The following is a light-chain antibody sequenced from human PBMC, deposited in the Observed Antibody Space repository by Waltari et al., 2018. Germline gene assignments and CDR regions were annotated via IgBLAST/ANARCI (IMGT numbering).Light chain of an antibody. CDR1: QDIANY. J-gene: IGKJ4*01. V-gene: IGKV1-33*01. CDR3: QHYDNLLLT. Sequence: DIQMTQSPSPLSASVGDRVTISCQASQDIANYLNWYQQKPGKAPKLLIYLASNLETGVPSRFSGSGSGAYFTFTISSLQPEDIATYYCQHYDNLLLTFGGGTKVEIK. CDR2: LAS.